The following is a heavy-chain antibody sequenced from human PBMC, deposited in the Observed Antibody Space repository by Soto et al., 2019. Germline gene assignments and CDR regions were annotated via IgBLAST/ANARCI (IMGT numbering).Heavy chain of an antibody. Sequence: QVELVESGGGVVQPGGSLRLACAASGFTFSSYGMHWVRQAPGKGLEWVAVIWFDGSKEFYAASVEGRFTISRDNSKNMVYLEMNSPRDVDTAVYYCARAVPAAKGWFDSWGQGTLVTGSS. CDR3: ARAVPAAKGWFDS. CDR1: GFTFSSYG. V-gene: IGHV3-33*01. CDR2: IWFDGSKE. J-gene: IGHJ5*01. D-gene: IGHD2-2*01.